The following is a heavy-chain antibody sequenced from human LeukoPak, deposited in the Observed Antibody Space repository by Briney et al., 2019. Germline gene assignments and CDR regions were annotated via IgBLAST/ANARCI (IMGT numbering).Heavy chain of an antibody. Sequence: VASVKVSCKASGGTFSKYAINWVRQAPGKGLEWMGGIISAFGSSNYAQKFQGRVTLTTDTSTNTAYMEMSSLRSEDTAVYYCARVGPLGGSSWYAGILGYSDFWGQGTLVTVSS. CDR3: ARVGPLGGSSWYAGILGYSDF. J-gene: IGHJ4*02. D-gene: IGHD6-13*01. CDR2: IISAFGSS. V-gene: IGHV1-69*05. CDR1: GGTFSKYA.